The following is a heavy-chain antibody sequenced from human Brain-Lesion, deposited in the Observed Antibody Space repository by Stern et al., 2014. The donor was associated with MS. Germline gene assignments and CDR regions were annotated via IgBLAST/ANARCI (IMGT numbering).Heavy chain of an antibody. J-gene: IGHJ4*02. CDR2: SAHSGST. D-gene: IGHD6-13*01. Sequence: QVQLQESGPGLVKPSGTLSLTCAVSGGSISSSNWWSWVRQSPGKGLEWIGESAHSGSTIYNPSLKSRVTVPVDKSKNRFSLNLRSVTAADTAVYFCARFPASRPHVFDSWGQGTLVTVSS. CDR3: ARFPASRPHVFDS. V-gene: IGHV4-4*02. CDR1: GGSISSSNW.